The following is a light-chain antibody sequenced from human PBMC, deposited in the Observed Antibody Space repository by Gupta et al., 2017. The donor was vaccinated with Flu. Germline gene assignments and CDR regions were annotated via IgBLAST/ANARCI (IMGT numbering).Light chain of an antibody. Sequence: SANIGNNYVSWYQQFPRTAPKLLIYEIRYRPSGIPDRFSASKSGKSASLAISGLQTGDEAHYYCAAWDSGMSVGVFGGGTRVTVL. V-gene: IGLV1-51*01. CDR2: EIR. CDR3: AAWDSGMSVGV. J-gene: IGLJ3*02. CDR1: SANIGNNY.